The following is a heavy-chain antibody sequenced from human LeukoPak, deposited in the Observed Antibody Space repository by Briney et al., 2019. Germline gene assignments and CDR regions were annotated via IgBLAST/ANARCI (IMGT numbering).Heavy chain of an antibody. CDR1: GFTFSNYW. D-gene: IGHD3-3*01. Sequence: GGSLRLSCAASGFTFSNYWMHWIRQVPGKGLVWVSHIKYDGSATNYADSVKGRFTISRDNAKNTLYLQMNSLRAEDTAVYYCVSGSLQSGYNFDYWGQGALVSVSS. CDR2: IKYDGSAT. CDR3: VSGSLQSGYNFDY. V-gene: IGHV3-74*01. J-gene: IGHJ4*02.